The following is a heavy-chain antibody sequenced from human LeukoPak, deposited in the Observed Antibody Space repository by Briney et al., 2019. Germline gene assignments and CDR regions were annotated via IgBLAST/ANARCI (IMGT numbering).Heavy chain of an antibody. CDR3: ARAGYSSSWYFGSDY. J-gene: IGHJ4*02. CDR1: GYTFSSYG. D-gene: IGHD6-13*01. Sequence: ASVKVSCKASGYTFSSYGISWVRQAPGQGLEWMGWTSAYNGNTNYAQKLQGRVTMTTDTSTSTAYMELRSLRSDDTAVYYCARAGYSSSWYFGSDYWGQGTLVTVSS. CDR2: TSAYNGNT. V-gene: IGHV1-18*01.